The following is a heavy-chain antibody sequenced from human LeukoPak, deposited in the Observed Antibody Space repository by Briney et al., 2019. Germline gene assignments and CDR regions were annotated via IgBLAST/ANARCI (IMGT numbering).Heavy chain of an antibody. CDR1: GFTFSSYS. Sequence: GGSLRLSCAASGFTFSSYSMNWVRQAPGKGLEWVSHLSGRSSAIYSAGSVKGRFTFSRDNAKNSLYLQMNSLRDEDTAVYYCARAPEGATSYYYYGMDVWGQGTTVTVSS. CDR3: ARAPEGATSYYYYGMDV. J-gene: IGHJ6*02. V-gene: IGHV3-48*02. CDR2: LSGRSSAI. D-gene: IGHD1-26*01.